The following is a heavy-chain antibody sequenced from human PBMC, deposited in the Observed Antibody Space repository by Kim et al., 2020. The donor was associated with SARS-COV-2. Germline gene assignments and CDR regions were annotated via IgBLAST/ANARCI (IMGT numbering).Heavy chain of an antibody. CDR2: IIPIFGTA. Sequence: SVKVSCKASGGTFSSYAISWVRQAPGQGLEWMGGIIPIFGTANYAQKFQGRVTITADESTSTAYMELSSLRSEDTAVYYCARLSYSGYPPLLWYYGMDVWGQGTTVTVSS. CDR1: GGTFSSYA. CDR3: ARLSYSGYPPLLWYYGMDV. V-gene: IGHV1-69*13. J-gene: IGHJ6*02. D-gene: IGHD5-12*01.